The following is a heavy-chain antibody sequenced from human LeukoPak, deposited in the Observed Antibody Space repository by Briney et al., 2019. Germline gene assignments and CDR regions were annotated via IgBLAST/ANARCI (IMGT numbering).Heavy chain of an antibody. Sequence: ASVKVSCKASGGTFSSYAISWVRQAPGQGLEWMGRIIPILGIANYAQKFQGRVTITADKSTSTAYMELSSLRSEDTAVYYCARLMVAANIGYCSGGSCYSSDYWGQGTLATVSS. J-gene: IGHJ4*02. D-gene: IGHD2-15*01. CDR3: ARLMVAANIGYCSGGSCYSSDY. CDR1: GGTFSSYA. CDR2: IIPILGIA. V-gene: IGHV1-69*04.